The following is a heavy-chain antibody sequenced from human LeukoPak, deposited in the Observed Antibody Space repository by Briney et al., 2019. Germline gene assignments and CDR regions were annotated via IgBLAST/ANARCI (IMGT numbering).Heavy chain of an antibody. CDR2: IKQDGSEK. V-gene: IGHV3-7*01. Sequence: PGGSLRLSCAASGFTFSSYWMSRVRQAPGKGLEWVANIKQDGSEKYYVDSVKGRFTISRDNAKNSLYLQINSLRAEDTAVYYCARVMFGWLSPLDYWGQGTLVTVSS. CDR3: ARVMFGWLSPLDY. CDR1: GFTFSSYW. D-gene: IGHD3-10*02. J-gene: IGHJ4*02.